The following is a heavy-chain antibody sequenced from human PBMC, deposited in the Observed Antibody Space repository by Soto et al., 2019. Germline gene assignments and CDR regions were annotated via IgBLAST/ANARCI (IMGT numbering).Heavy chain of an antibody. Sequence: QVQLEQSGAEVKKPGASVKVPFKASDYSFTGYGISWVRQAPGQGLEWKGWISAYNGNTNYAQKLQGRVTMTTDTSTSTAYMELRSLRSDDTAVYYCARDTGFGESDVWGQGTTVTVSS. V-gene: IGHV1-18*01. J-gene: IGHJ6*02. CDR3: ARDTGFGESDV. D-gene: IGHD3-10*01. CDR2: ISAYNGNT. CDR1: DYSFTGYG.